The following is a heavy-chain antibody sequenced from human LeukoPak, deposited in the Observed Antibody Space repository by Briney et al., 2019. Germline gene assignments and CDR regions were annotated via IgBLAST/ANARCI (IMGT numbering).Heavy chain of an antibody. CDR2: IYGSGST. Sequence: SETLSLTCTVSGGSISSYFWSWIRQPAGKGLEWIGHIYGSGSTNYNPSLKSRVTVSVDTSKNQFSLKLSSVTAADTAVYYCAREGTYTIFGSSFDYWGQGTLVTVSS. V-gene: IGHV4-4*07. J-gene: IGHJ4*02. D-gene: IGHD3-3*01. CDR3: AREGTYTIFGSSFDY. CDR1: GGSISSYF.